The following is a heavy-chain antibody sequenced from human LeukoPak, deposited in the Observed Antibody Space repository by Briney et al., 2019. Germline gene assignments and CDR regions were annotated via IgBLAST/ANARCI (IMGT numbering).Heavy chain of an antibody. J-gene: IGHJ4*02. CDR3: ARGRPHGNDY. CDR1: GFTFSDYY. V-gene: IGHV3-11*06. Sequence: GGSLRLSCAASGFTFSDYYMSWIRQAPGKGLEWVSYISSSSSYTNYADSVKGRFTISRDNSKNTLYLQMNSLRAEDTAVYYCARGRPHGNDYWGQGTLVTVSS. CDR2: ISSSSSYT. D-gene: IGHD4-23*01.